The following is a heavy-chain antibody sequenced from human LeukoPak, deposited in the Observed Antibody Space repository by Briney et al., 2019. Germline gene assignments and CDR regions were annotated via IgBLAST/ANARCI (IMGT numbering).Heavy chain of an antibody. CDR2: FDPEDGET. Sequence: GASVKVSCKVSGYTLTELSMHWVRQAPGKGLEWMGGFDPEDGETIYAQKFQGRVTMTEDTSTDTAYMELSSLRSEDTAVYYCARDGVWQQLVTRYMDVWGKGTTATVSS. V-gene: IGHV1-24*01. CDR3: ARDGVWQQLVTRYMDV. CDR1: GYTLTELS. J-gene: IGHJ6*03. D-gene: IGHD6-13*01.